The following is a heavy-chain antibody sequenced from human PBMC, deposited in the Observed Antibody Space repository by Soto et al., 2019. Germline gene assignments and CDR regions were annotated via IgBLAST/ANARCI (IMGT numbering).Heavy chain of an antibody. CDR2: IYYSGST. D-gene: IGHD6-13*01. Sequence: PSQTLSLTCTVSGGSISSYYCSWIRQPPGEGLEWIGYIYYSGSTNYNPSLKSRVTISVDTSKNQFSLKLSSVTAADTAVYYCARDGVIAAAGIVGPYYYYGMDVWGQGTTVTVSS. CDR1: GGSISSYY. CDR3: ARDGVIAAAGIVGPYYYYGMDV. J-gene: IGHJ6*02. V-gene: IGHV4-59*01.